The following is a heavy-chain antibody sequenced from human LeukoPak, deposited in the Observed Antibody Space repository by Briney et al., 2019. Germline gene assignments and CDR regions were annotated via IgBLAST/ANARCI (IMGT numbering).Heavy chain of an antibody. CDR3: ARDQDYYGSGSYGPDH. V-gene: IGHV4-4*02. CDR1: GGSISSSNW. Sequence: SGTLSLTCAVSGGSISSSNWWSWVRPPPGKGLEWIGSIYHSGSTFYNPSLKSRVTISVDTSKNQFSLKLSSVTAADTAIYYCARDQDYYGSGSYGPDHWGQGTQVTVSS. J-gene: IGHJ4*02. CDR2: IYHSGST. D-gene: IGHD3-10*01.